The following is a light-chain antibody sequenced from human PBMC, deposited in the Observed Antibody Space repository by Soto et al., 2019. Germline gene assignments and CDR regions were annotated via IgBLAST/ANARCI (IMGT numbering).Light chain of an antibody. CDR2: AAS. Sequence: AIRMTQSPSSLSASTGDRVTITCRASQGISSYLAWYQQKPGKAPKLLIYAASTLQSGFPSRFSVSGSGTDFTLTISCLQSEDFAPYYCQQYYSYPRTFCQGTKVEIK. CDR3: QQYYSYPRT. CDR1: QGISSY. V-gene: IGKV1-8*01. J-gene: IGKJ1*01.